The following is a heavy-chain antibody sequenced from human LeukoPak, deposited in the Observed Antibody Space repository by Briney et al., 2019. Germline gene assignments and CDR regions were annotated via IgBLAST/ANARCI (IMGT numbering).Heavy chain of an antibody. CDR2: INPNSGNR. V-gene: IGHV1-8*02. Sequence: ASVKVSCKAYGYTFTNNDINWIRQATGQGLEWMGWINPNSGNRGHTQKFQGRVTLTMNTSTSTAYMDLTSLTSEDTAAYYCARGPPGEDHYYLDVWAKGTTVTVSS. CDR3: ARGPPGEDHYYLDV. J-gene: IGHJ6*03. D-gene: IGHD7-27*01. CDR1: GYTFTNND.